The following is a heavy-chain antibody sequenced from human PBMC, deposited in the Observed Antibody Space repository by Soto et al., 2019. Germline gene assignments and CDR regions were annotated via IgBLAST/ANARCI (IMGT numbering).Heavy chain of an antibody. J-gene: IGHJ4*02. CDR2: IYYSGST. D-gene: IGHD5-12*01. Sequence: QVQLQESGPGLVKPSETLSLTCTVSGGSISSYYWSWIRQPPGKGLEWIGYIYYSGSTNYNPSLKRXGTXSXATSKNQFSLKLRSVTAADTAASYGARGPTWQQYDYWGQGTLVTVSS. CDR3: ARGPTWQQYDY. CDR1: GGSISSYY. V-gene: IGHV4-59*12.